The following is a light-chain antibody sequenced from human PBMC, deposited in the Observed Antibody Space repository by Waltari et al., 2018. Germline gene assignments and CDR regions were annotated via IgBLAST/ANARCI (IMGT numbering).Light chain of an antibody. CDR3: QQRTNWPLT. V-gene: IGKV3-11*01. Sequence: VLTQSPATLSLSPGERATLSCRASQSVNYFLAWFQQQPGQAPRLLIYDASNRATGIPARFSGSGSGTDFTLTISSLEPEDFAVYYCQQRTNWPLTFGGGTKVEIK. CDR2: DAS. J-gene: IGKJ4*01. CDR1: QSVNYF.